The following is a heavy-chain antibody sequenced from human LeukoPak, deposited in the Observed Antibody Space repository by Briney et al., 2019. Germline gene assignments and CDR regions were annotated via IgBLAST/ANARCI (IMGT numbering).Heavy chain of an antibody. CDR1: GFTVSSNY. CDR3: VRGWDGYNFGY. D-gene: IGHD5-24*01. J-gene: IGHJ4*02. V-gene: IGHV3-53*01. CDR2: IYSGGST. Sequence: PGGSLRLSCAASGFTVSSNYMSWVRQAPGKGLEWVSVIYSGGSTYYADSVKGRFTISRDNSKNTLYLQMNSLRAEDTAVYYCVRGWDGYNFGYWGQGTLVTVSS.